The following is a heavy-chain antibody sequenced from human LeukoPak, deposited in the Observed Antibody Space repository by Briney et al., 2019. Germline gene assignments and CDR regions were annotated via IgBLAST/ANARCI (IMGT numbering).Heavy chain of an antibody. V-gene: IGHV3-48*04. D-gene: IGHD3-22*01. CDR1: GFTFSSYS. CDR3: ARGAWGSYYDSSGNNWFDP. Sequence: GGSLRLSCAASGFTFSSYSMNWVRQAPGKGLEWVSYISSSSSTIYYADSVKGRFTISRDNAKNSLYLQMNSLRAEDTAVYYCARGAWGSYYDSSGNNWFDPWGQGTLVTVSS. J-gene: IGHJ5*02. CDR2: ISSSSSTI.